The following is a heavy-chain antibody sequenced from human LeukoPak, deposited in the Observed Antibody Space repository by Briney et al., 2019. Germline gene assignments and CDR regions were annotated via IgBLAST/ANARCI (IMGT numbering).Heavy chain of an antibody. V-gene: IGHV3-20*04. CDR3: ASGFGESSYYYYMDV. J-gene: IGHJ6*03. CDR2: INWNGGST. CDR1: GFAFDDYG. Sequence: AGGSLRLSCAASGFAFDDYGMSWVRQAPGKGLEWVSGINWNGGSTGYADSVKGRFTISRDNAKNSLYLQMNSLRAEDTALYYCASGFGESSYYYYMDVWGKGTTVTVSS. D-gene: IGHD3-10*01.